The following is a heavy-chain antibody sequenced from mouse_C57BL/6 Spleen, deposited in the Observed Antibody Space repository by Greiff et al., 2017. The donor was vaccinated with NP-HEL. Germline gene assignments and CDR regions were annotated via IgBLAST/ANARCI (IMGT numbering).Heavy chain of an antibody. Sequence: VQLQQPGAELVKPGASVKLSCKASGYTFTSYWMQWVKQRPGQGLEWIGEIDPSDSYTNYNQKFKGNATLTVDTSYSTAYMQLSSLTSEDSAVYYCARETWFAYWGQGTLVTVAA. CDR3: ARETWFAY. CDR1: GYTFTSYW. V-gene: IGHV1-50*01. CDR2: IDPSDSYT. J-gene: IGHJ3*01.